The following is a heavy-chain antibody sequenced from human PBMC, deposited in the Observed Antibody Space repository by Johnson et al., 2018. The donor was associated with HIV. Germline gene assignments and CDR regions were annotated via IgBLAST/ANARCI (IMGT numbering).Heavy chain of an antibody. J-gene: IGHJ3*02. Sequence: QVQLVESGGGVVQPGRSLRLSCAASGFTFSSYAIHWVRQAPGKGLEWVALISYDGSNKYYADSVKGRFTISRDNSKNTLYLQMNSLRAEDTAVYYCAKVNGDYKTDAFDIWGQGTMVTVSS. V-gene: IGHV3-30*04. D-gene: IGHD4-17*01. CDR3: AKVNGDYKTDAFDI. CDR1: GFTFSSYA. CDR2: ISYDGSNK.